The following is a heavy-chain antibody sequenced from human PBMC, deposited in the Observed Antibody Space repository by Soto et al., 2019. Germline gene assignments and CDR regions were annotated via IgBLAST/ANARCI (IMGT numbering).Heavy chain of an antibody. J-gene: IGHJ4*02. D-gene: IGHD6-19*01. CDR1: GDSVSSNSAA. Sequence: SQTLSLTSAISGDSVSSNSAAWNWIRKSPSRGLEWQGRTYYRSKWYNDYAVSVKSRITISPDTSKNQFSLQLNSVTPEDTAVCYCARERQGVAGTLNYYFDYGGQGSLVTVSS. CDR3: ARERQGVAGTLNYYFDY. V-gene: IGHV6-1*01. CDR2: TYYRSKWYN.